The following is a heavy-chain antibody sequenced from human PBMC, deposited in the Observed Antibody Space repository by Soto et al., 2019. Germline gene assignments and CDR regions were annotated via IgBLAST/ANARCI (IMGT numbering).Heavy chain of an antibody. V-gene: IGHV3-33*01. J-gene: IGHJ4*02. D-gene: IGHD6-13*01. Sequence: GGSLRLSCAAYGFMFRSYAMHWVRQAPGKGLEWVAGIWYDGSTKYYGDSVKGRYSISRDNSKNMLDLQMNSLRAEDTAVYYCARVASSSSWHIPHFDQWGQGTLVTVSS. CDR1: GFMFRSYA. CDR2: IWYDGSTK. CDR3: ARVASSSSWHIPHFDQ.